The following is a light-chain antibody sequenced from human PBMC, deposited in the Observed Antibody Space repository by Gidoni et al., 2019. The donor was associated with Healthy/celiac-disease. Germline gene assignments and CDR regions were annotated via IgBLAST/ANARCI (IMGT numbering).Light chain of an antibody. CDR3: KQYGSLPYT. Sequence: EIVLTQSPGTLSLSPGERATLPCRASQSARSSYLAWYQQKPGQAPRLLIYGASSRAPGIPDRFSGSGSGTDFTLTISRLEAEDVGVYYCKQYGSLPYTFGQGTRLEIK. CDR2: GAS. V-gene: IGKV3-20*01. CDR1: QSARSSY. J-gene: IGKJ2*01.